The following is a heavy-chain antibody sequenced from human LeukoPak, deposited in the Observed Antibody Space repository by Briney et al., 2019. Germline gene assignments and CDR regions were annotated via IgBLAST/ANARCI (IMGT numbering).Heavy chain of an antibody. V-gene: IGHV4-30-4*02. Sequence: SETLSLTCTVSGGSISSGDYYWSWIRQPPGKGLEWIGYIYYSGSTYYNPSLKSRVTISVDTSKNQFSLKLTSVTAADTAVYYCARGASPVAGPKWGQGTLVTVSS. CDR3: ARGASPVAGPK. CDR2: IYYSGST. CDR1: GGSISSGDYY. J-gene: IGHJ4*02. D-gene: IGHD6-19*01.